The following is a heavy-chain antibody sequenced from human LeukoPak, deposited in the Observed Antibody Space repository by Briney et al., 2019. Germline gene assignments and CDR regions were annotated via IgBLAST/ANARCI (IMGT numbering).Heavy chain of an antibody. V-gene: IGHV3-7*03. J-gene: IGHJ4*02. CDR3: ASNRGESSSSAFDY. CDR2: IKTDGSEK. D-gene: IGHD6-6*01. Sequence: GGSLRLSCAASGFTFSDYWMTWVRQAPGKGLEWLANIKTDGSEKYYVDSVKGRFTISRDNAKNSLYLQMNSLRAEDTAVYYCASNRGESSSSAFDYWGQGTLVTVSS. CDR1: GFTFSDYW.